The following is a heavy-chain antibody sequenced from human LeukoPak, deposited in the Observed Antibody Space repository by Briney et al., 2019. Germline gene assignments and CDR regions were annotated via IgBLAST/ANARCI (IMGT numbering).Heavy chain of an antibody. V-gene: IGHV6-1*01. CDR3: ARAEVGTTGWFDP. Sequence: SQTLSLTCAISGDSVSNKKAAWNWIRQAPSRALEWLGKTYYKSKWYNDYATSVKSRITINPDTSKNQISLQLNSVTPEDTAIYYCARAEVGTTGWFDPWGQGTLVTVSS. D-gene: IGHD1-26*01. J-gene: IGHJ5*02. CDR2: TYYKSKWYN. CDR1: GDSVSNKKAA.